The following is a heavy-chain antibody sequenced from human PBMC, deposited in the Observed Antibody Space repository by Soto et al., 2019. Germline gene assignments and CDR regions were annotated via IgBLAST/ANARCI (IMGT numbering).Heavy chain of an antibody. CDR2: IRSKANSYAT. CDR3: ASPGAVRYFDWLLNY. D-gene: IGHD3-9*01. V-gene: IGHV3-73*01. CDR1: GFTFSGSA. J-gene: IGHJ4*02. Sequence: GWSLRLSCAASGFTFSGSAMHWVRQASGKGLEWVGRIRSKANSYATAYAASVKGRFTISRDDSKNTAYLQMNSLKTEDTAVYYCASPGAVRYFDWLLNYWGQGTLVTVSS.